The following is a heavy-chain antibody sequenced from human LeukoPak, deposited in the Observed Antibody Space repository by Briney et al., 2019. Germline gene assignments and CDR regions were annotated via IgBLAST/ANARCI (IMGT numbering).Heavy chain of an antibody. CDR1: GFTFNFYW. V-gene: IGHV3-74*01. D-gene: IGHD3-9*01. J-gene: IGHJ4*02. CDR2: INSDGSST. Sequence: GGSLRLSCAASGFTFNFYWMHWVSHAPGKGLLWVSRINSDGSSTSYADSVKGRFTISRDNAKNTLYLQMNSLRAEDMAVYYCARDPFDILTDPYFDYWGQGTLVTVSS. CDR3: ARDPFDILTDPYFDY.